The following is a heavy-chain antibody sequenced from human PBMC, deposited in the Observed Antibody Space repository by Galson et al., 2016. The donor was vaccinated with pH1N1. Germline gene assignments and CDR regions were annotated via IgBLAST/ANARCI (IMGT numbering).Heavy chain of an antibody. CDR2: ISGSGSST. D-gene: IGHD4-17*01. CDR1: GITFSNSA. V-gene: IGHV3-23*01. CDR3: AKDRDGDYTGGDAFDI. Sequence: SLRLSCAASGITFSNSAMSWVRQAPGKGLEWISVISGSGSSTYYADSVKGRFTISRDNSNYTLFLQMTSLRVEDTAVYYCAKDRDGDYTGGDAFDIWGHGTMVTVSS. J-gene: IGHJ3*02.